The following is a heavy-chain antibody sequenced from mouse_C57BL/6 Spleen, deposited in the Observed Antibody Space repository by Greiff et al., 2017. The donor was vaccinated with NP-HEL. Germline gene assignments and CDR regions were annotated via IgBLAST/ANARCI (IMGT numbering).Heavy chain of an antibody. V-gene: IGHV1-82*01. D-gene: IGHD4-1*01. CDR1: GYAFSSSW. CDR3: ARGILGYFDV. J-gene: IGHJ1*03. Sequence: VKLMESGPELVKPGASVKISCKASGYAFSSSWMNWVKQRPGKGLEWIGRIYPGDGDTNYNGKFKGKATLTADKSSSTAYMQLSSLTSEDSAVYFCARGILGYFDVWGTGTTVTVSS. CDR2: IYPGDGDT.